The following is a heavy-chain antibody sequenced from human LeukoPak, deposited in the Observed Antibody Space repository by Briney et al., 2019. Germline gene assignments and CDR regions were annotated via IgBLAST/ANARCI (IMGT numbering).Heavy chain of an antibody. CDR1: GGSISSYY. Sequence: SETLSLTCTVSGGSISSYYWSWIRQPPGKGLEWIGYIHYSGSTNYNPSLKSRVTISVDTSKNQFSLKLSSVTAADTAVYYCARDPGYSYGIFDYWGQGTLVTVSS. D-gene: IGHD5-18*01. V-gene: IGHV4-59*01. CDR3: ARDPGYSYGIFDY. J-gene: IGHJ4*02. CDR2: IHYSGST.